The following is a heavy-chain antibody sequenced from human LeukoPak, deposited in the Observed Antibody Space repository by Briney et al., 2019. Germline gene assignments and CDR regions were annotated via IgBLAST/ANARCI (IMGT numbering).Heavy chain of an antibody. Sequence: GGSLRLSCAASGFTFDTYAMSWVRQAPGKGLEWVSVISGSGDSTEYADSVKGRFTISRDNSRNTLSLQMNNLRAEDTATYYCARDTYYSGSYIWFDPRGQGTLVTVSP. CDR1: GFTFDTYA. CDR3: ARDTYYSGSYIWFDP. CDR2: ISGSGDST. D-gene: IGHD1-26*01. V-gene: IGHV3-23*01. J-gene: IGHJ5*02.